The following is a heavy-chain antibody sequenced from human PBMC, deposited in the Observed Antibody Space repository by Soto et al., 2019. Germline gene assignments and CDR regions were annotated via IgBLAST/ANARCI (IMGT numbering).Heavy chain of an antibody. V-gene: IGHV1-69*02. Sequence: SVKVSCKASGGTFSSYTISWVRQAPGQGLEWMGRIIPILGIANYAQKFQGRVTITADKSTSTAYMELSSLRSEDTAVYYCARGFQYSSSWYLGPPGYWGQGTLVTVSS. CDR3: ARGFQYSSSWYLGPPGY. D-gene: IGHD6-13*01. CDR1: GGTFSSYT. J-gene: IGHJ4*02. CDR2: IIPILGIA.